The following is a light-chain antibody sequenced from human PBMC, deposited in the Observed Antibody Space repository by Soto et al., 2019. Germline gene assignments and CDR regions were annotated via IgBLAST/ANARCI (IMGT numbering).Light chain of an antibody. CDR2: DAS. CDR3: QQRGRWLT. Sequence: EIVLTQSPATLSLSPGQRAALSCRASQSVGSYLAWYQQKPGQAPRLLIYDASHRATGIPARFSGSGSGTDFTLTISSLEPEDFAVYFGQQRGRWLTFGGGTKVEIK. J-gene: IGKJ4*01. V-gene: IGKV3-11*01. CDR1: QSVGSY.